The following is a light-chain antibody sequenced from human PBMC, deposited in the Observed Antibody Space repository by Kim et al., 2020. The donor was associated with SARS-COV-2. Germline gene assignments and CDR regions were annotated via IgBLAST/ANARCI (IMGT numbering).Light chain of an antibody. J-gene: IGLJ2*01. CDR3: SSYTTTSTL. CDR1: SSDVAIYKY. V-gene: IGLV2-14*04. CDR2: DVS. Sequence: PGQSITISCTGTSSDVAIYKYVSWYQQHPGKPPKLMIYDVSKRPSGVSNRFSGSKSGNTASLTISGLQAEDEADYYCSSYTTTSTLFGGGTKLTVL.